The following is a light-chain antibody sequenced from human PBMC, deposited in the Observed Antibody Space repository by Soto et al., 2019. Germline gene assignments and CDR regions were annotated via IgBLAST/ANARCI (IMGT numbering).Light chain of an antibody. V-gene: IGLV2-14*01. Sequence: QSVLTQPDSVSGSPGQAITISCTGTSSDVGGYNYVSWYQQHPGKAPKLMIYDVSNRPSGVSNRFSGSKSGNTASLTISGLQAEDEADYYCSSYTSSSTPLYVVGTGTKLTVL. CDR1: SSDVGGYNY. CDR3: SSYTSSSTPLYV. J-gene: IGLJ1*01. CDR2: DVS.